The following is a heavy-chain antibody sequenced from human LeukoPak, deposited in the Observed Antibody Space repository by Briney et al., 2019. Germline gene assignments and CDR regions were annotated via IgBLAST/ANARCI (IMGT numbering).Heavy chain of an antibody. Sequence: GGSLRLSCATSGFTFSSFAMSWVRQAPGKGLEWVSGISGSGGSTYYADSVKGRLTISRDNSKNTLYLQMNSPRAEDTAVYYCAKVISFYYDSSGHFYFDYWGQGALVTVSS. CDR3: AKVISFYYDSSGHFYFDY. CDR2: ISGSGGST. V-gene: IGHV3-23*01. J-gene: IGHJ4*02. CDR1: GFTFSSFA. D-gene: IGHD3-22*01.